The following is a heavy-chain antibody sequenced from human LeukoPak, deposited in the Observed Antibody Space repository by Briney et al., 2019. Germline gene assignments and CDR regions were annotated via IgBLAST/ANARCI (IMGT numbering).Heavy chain of an antibody. CDR3: ARTTEGGYTYDYFYYYYMDV. J-gene: IGHJ6*03. Sequence: SETLSLTCTVSGGSISSYYWSWIRQPPGKGLEWIGYIYYSGSTSYNPSLKSRVTISVDTSKNQFSLKLSSVTAADTAVYYCARTTEGGYTYDYFYYYYMDVWGKGTTVTISS. CDR2: IYYSGST. D-gene: IGHD5-18*01. V-gene: IGHV4-59*01. CDR1: GGSISSYY.